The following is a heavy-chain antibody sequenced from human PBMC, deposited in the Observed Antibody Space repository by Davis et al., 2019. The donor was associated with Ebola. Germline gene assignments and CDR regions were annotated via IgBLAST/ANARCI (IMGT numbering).Heavy chain of an antibody. J-gene: IGHJ6*04. CDR2: ISGSGGST. V-gene: IGHV3-23*01. CDR3: ARTGTWNGMDV. Sequence: GESLKISCAASGFTFSSYAMSWVRQAPGKGLEWVSAISGSGGSTYYADSVKGRFTISRDNSKNTLYLQMNSLRAEDTAVYYCARTGTWNGMDVWGKGTTVTVSS. CDR1: GFTFSSYA. D-gene: IGHD1-1*01.